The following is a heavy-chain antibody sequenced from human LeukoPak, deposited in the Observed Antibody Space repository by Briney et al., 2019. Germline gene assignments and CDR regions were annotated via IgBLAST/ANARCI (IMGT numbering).Heavy chain of an antibody. Sequence: PGGSLRLSCAASGFTFSDYYMNWIRQAPGKGLEWVSYISSSGSTIYYADSVKGRFTISRDNAKNSLYLQMNSLRAEDTAVYYCARNSGYAIDQGLFDYWGQGTLVTVSP. CDR1: GFTFSDYY. D-gene: IGHD5-12*01. V-gene: IGHV3-11*01. J-gene: IGHJ4*02. CDR2: ISSSGSTI. CDR3: ARNSGYAIDQGLFDY.